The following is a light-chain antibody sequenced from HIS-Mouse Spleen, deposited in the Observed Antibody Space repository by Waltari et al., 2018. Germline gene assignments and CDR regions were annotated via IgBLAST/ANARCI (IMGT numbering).Light chain of an antibody. J-gene: IGLJ1*01. CDR2: DVS. Sequence: QSALTQPRSVSGSPGQSVTIPCTGTSSDVGGYNYVSWYQQHPGKAPKLMIYDVSKRPSGVPDRFSGFKSGNTASLTISGLQAEDEADYYCCSYAGSYTGVFGTGTKVTVL. CDR1: SSDVGGYNY. CDR3: CSYAGSYTGV. V-gene: IGLV2-11*01.